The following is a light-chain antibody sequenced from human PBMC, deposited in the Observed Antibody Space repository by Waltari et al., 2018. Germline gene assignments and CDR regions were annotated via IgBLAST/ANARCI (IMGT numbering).Light chain of an antibody. V-gene: IGKV1-12*01. Sequence: EIQMTQSPSSVSASVGVRVTITCRASQAISRWLAWYQQKPGNSPNLLIYDASKLQSGVPSRFSGSGSGTDFTLTISSLRPEDSATYYCQQGNSLPPTFGQGTKVEIK. CDR2: DAS. CDR3: QQGNSLPPT. CDR1: QAISRW. J-gene: IGKJ1*01.